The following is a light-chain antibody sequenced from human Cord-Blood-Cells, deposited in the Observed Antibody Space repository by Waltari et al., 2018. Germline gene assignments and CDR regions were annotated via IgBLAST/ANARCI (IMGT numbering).Light chain of an antibody. CDR3: QSYDSSLREV. CDR1: SFNIGAGYD. V-gene: IGLV1-40*01. J-gene: IGLJ2*01. CDR2: GNS. Sequence: QSVLTQPPSVSGAPGQRVTISCTGSSFNIGAGYDVHWYQQLPGTAPKLPIYGNSNRPSWVPDRFSGSKSGTSASLAITGLQAEDEADYYCQSYDSSLREVFGGGTKLTVL.